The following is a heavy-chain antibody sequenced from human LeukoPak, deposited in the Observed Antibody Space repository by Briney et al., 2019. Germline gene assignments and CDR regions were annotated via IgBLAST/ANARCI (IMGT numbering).Heavy chain of an antibody. CDR1: GGSFSGYY. D-gene: IGHD6-19*01. V-gene: IGHV4-34*09. Sequence: SETLSLTCAVYGGSFSGYYWTWIRQPPGEGLEWIGEINHSGSTYYNPSLKSRVTISVDTSKNQFSLKLSSVTAADTAVYYCARGYSSGWYGGKNYFDYWGQGTLVTVSS. CDR2: INHSGST. CDR3: ARGYSSGWYGGKNYFDY. J-gene: IGHJ4*02.